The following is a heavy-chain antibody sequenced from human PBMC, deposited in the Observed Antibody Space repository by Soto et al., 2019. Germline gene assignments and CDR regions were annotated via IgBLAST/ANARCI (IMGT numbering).Heavy chain of an antibody. CDR2: ISNGDETT. CDR1: GFIFTDYS. V-gene: IGHV3-11*01. D-gene: IGHD1-1*01. J-gene: IGHJ4*02. Sequence: QVQLVESGGGLVEPGGSLRLSCAASGFIFTDYSMTWIRQAPGKGLVWVSYISNGDETTQYADSVKGRCTVSRYNAKKVLFLQMSSLRGNDTAVYYCSRYPKRRDVYNFDSWGWGALVTVSS. CDR3: SRYPKRRDVYNFDS.